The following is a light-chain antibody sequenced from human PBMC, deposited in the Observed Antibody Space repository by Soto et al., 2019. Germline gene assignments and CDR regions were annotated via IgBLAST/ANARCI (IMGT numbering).Light chain of an antibody. Sequence: EIVLTQSPGTLSLSPGERATLSCRASQSVSSNYLAWYQQKPGQAPRPLMFGASTRASGIPDRFSGSGSGTDFTLTISRLEPEDFAVYYCQQYGSSPRTFGQGTKVEIK. CDR1: QSVSSNY. J-gene: IGKJ1*01. CDR3: QQYGSSPRT. V-gene: IGKV3-20*01. CDR2: GAS.